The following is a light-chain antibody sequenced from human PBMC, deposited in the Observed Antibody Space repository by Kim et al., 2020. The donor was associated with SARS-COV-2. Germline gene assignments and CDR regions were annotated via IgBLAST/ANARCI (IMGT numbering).Light chain of an antibody. CDR1: SLRSYY. CDR3: NSRDSSDNVV. J-gene: IGLJ2*01. V-gene: IGLV3-19*01. CDR2: GKN. Sequence: SSELTQDPAVSVALGQTVRITCQGDSLRSYYATWYQQKPGQAPIIVIYGKNIRPSGIPDRFSGSSSENTASLTITGTQAGDEADYYCNSRDSSDNVVFGGGTQLTVL.